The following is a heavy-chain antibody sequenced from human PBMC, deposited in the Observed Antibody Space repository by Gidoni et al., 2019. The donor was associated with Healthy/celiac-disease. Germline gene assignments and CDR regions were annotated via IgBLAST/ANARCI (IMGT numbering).Heavy chain of an antibody. J-gene: IGHJ4*02. CDR2: IYYSGST. CDR3: ARDNHMVRGVHFDY. Sequence: HPGKGLEWIGYIYYSGSTYYNPSLKSRVTISVDTSKNQFSLKLSSVTAADTAVYYCARDNHMVRGVHFDYWGQGTLVTVSS. D-gene: IGHD3-10*01. V-gene: IGHV4-31*02.